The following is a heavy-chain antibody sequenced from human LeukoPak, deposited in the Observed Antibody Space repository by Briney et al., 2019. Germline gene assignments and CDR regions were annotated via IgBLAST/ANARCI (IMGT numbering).Heavy chain of an antibody. D-gene: IGHD2-2*01. CDR1: GGSISSGDYY. CDR2: IYYSGST. CDR3: ARARVVPSEGAIDY. V-gene: IGHV4-30-4*01. J-gene: IGHJ4*02. Sequence: SQTLSLTCTVSGGSISSGDYYWSWIRQPPGKGLEWIGYIYYSGSTYYNPSLKSRVTRSVDTSKNQFSLKLSSVTAADTAVYYCARARVVPSEGAIDYWGLGTLVTVSS.